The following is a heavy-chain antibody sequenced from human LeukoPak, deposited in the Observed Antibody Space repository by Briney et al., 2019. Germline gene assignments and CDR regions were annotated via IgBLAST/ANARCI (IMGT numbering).Heavy chain of an antibody. Sequence: GGSLRLSCAASGFTFRDLWMSWMRRAPGKGLEWVANIKYDGDEEYYVDSVKGRFTISRDNAKNSLYLQLNSLRVEDTAVYYCRSGGAAPGAFDNWGQGTLVTVSP. CDR2: IKYDGDEE. CDR3: RSGGAAPGAFDN. CDR1: GFTFRDLW. D-gene: IGHD4/OR15-4a*01. V-gene: IGHV3-7*01. J-gene: IGHJ4*02.